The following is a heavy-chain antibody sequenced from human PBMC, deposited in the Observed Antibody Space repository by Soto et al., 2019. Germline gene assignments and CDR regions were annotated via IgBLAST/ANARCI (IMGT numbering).Heavy chain of an antibody. J-gene: IGHJ5*02. V-gene: IGHV1-2*04. CDR2: INPNSGGT. Sequence: ASVKVSCKASGYTFTGYYMHWVRQAPGQGLEWMGWINPNSGGTNYAQKFQGWVTMTRDTSISTAYMKLNSVTAADTAVYYCARIPVDTYMIYWSDPWGQGTQVTVSS. CDR3: ARIPVDTYMIYWSDP. CDR1: GYTFTGYY. D-gene: IGHD3-16*01.